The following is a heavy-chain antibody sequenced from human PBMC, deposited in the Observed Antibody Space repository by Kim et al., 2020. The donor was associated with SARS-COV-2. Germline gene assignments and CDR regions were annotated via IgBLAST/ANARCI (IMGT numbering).Heavy chain of an antibody. V-gene: IGHV5-51*01. CDR2: IYPGDSDT. Sequence: GESLKISCKGSGYSFTSYWIGWVRQMPGKGLEWMGIIYPGDSDTRYSPSFQGQVTISADKSISTAYLQWSSLKASDTAMYYCALPSGSYRGRGALFDYWGQGTLVTVSS. J-gene: IGHJ4*02. CDR1: GYSFTSYW. D-gene: IGHD3-10*01. CDR3: ALPSGSYRGRGALFDY.